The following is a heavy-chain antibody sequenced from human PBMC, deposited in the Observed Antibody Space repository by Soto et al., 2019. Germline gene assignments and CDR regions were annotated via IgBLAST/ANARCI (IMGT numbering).Heavy chain of an antibody. J-gene: IGHJ6*02. CDR1: GYTFAGHF. CDR3: ARTRAVFQLERRQHYYYYGMDV. Sequence: ASVNVSCKSSGYTFAGHFIHWVREAPGQGLEWMGWINPNSGGTNIAQKFQGWVTMTRDASITTAYMEVNRLKSDDTAVYYCARTRAVFQLERRQHYYYYGMDVWGQGTTVTVSS. V-gene: IGHV1-2*04. CDR2: INPNSGGT. D-gene: IGHD1-1*01.